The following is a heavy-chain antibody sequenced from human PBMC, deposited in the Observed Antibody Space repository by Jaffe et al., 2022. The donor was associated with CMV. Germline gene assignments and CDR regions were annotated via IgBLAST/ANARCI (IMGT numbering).Heavy chain of an antibody. Sequence: EVQLVESGGGLVQPGGSLKLSCAASGFTFSGSAMHWVRQASGKGLEWVGRIRSKANSYATAYAASVKGRFTISRDDSKNTAYLQMNSLKTEDTAVYYCTASQGYDSSGYYLGDAFDIWGQGTMVTVSS. CDR3: TASQGYDSSGYYLGDAFDI. V-gene: IGHV3-73*02. CDR2: IRSKANSYAT. D-gene: IGHD3-22*01. J-gene: IGHJ3*02. CDR1: GFTFSGSA.